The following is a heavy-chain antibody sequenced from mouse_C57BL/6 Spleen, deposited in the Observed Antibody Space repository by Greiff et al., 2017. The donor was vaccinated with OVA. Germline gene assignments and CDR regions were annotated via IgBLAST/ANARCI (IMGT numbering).Heavy chain of an antibody. J-gene: IGHJ2*01. V-gene: IGHV3-6*01. CDR2: ISYDGSN. CDR3: ARGNYSKGFDY. CDR1: GYSITSGYY. Sequence: EVKLQESGPGLVKPSQSLSLTCSVTGYSITSGYYWNWIRQFPGNKLEWMGYISYDGSNNYNPSLKNRISITRDTSKNQFFLKLNFVTTEDTATYYCARGNYSKGFDYWGQGTTLTVSS. D-gene: IGHD2-5*01.